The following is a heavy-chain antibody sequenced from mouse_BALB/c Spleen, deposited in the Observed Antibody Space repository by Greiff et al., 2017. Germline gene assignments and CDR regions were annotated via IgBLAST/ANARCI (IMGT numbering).Heavy chain of an antibody. J-gene: IGHJ1*01. CDR3: TRSGYAWYFDV. D-gene: IGHD3-1*01. CDR2: IYPSDSYT. V-gene: IGHV1-69*02. CDR1: GYTFTSYW. Sequence: QVQLQQPGAELVRPGASVKLSCKASGYTFTSYWINWVKQRPGQGLEWIGNIYPSDSYTNYNQKFKDKATLTVDKSSSTAYMQLSSPTSEDSAVYYCTRSGYAWYFDVWGAGTTVTVSS.